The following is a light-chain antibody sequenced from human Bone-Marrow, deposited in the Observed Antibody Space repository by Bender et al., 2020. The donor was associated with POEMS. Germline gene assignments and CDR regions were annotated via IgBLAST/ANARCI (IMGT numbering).Light chain of an antibody. CDR1: SSDIGGYTY. Sequence: QFALTQPPPVPGSPGHSSTISCTGTSSDIGGYTYVSWSHQPPAKAPKLMVYDVSNRPSGVSHRFSGSKSGNTASLTISGLQAEDEADYFCSSYTSSTTLLFGGGTTLTVL. V-gene: IGLV2-14*03. CDR2: DVS. CDR3: SSYTSSTTLL. J-gene: IGLJ2*01.